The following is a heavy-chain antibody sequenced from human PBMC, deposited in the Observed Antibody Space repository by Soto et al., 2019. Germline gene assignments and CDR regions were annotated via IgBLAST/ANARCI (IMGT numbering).Heavy chain of an antibody. CDR3: ARQRSYTSGFFDY. CDR1: GFTVSSNY. J-gene: IGHJ4*02. D-gene: IGHD6-19*01. CDR2: IYSGGNT. Sequence: PGGSLRLSCTASGFTVSSNYMTWVRQAPGKGLEWVSVIYSGGNTYYADSVKGRFTSSRDYSKNTLYLQMNSLRAEDTAVYYCARQRSYTSGFFDYWSQGTLVTVSS. V-gene: IGHV3-53*01.